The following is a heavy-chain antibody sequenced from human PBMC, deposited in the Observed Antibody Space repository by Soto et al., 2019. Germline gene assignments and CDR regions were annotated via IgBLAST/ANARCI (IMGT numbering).Heavy chain of an antibody. Sequence: PSETLSLTCTVSGGSISSYYWSWIRQPPGKGLEWIGYIYYSGSTNYNPSLKSRVTISVDTSKNQFSLKLSSVTAADTAVYYCARGNEYYYDSSGYYLIDYWGQGTLVTVSS. CDR3: ARGNEYYYDSSGYYLIDY. V-gene: IGHV4-59*01. J-gene: IGHJ4*02. CDR2: IYYSGST. D-gene: IGHD3-22*01. CDR1: GGSISSYY.